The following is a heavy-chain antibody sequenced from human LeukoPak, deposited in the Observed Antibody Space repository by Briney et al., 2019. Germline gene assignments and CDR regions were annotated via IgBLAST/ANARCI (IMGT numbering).Heavy chain of an antibody. D-gene: IGHD3-10*01. CDR3: ARDGYYGSGKFDP. Sequence: SETLSLTCSVSGVSISGAAYYWSWLPQHPGKGLEWIGYSDYSGGTYYNPSLKSRVTISVDTSKNQFSLELRSVTAADTAVYFCARDGYYGSGKFDPWGQGTLVTVSS. V-gene: IGHV4-31*03. CDR1: GVSISGAAYY. CDR2: SDYSGGT. J-gene: IGHJ5*02.